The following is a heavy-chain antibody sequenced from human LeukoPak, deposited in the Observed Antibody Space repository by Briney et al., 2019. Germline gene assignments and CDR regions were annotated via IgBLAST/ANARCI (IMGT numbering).Heavy chain of an antibody. J-gene: IGHJ4*02. CDR3: AKTWKWELRSGYY. Sequence: GGSLRLSCAASGFTFSSYAMSWVLQAPGKGLEWVSAISGSGGSTYYADSVKGRFTISRDNSKNTLYLQMNSLRAEDTAVYYCAKTWKWELRSGYYWGQGTLVTVSS. CDR2: ISGSGGST. V-gene: IGHV3-23*01. D-gene: IGHD1-26*01. CDR1: GFTFSSYA.